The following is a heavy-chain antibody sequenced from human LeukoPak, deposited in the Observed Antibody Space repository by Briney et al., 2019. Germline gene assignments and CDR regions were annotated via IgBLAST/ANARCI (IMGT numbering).Heavy chain of an antibody. CDR3: ARDSGRFDVFDI. V-gene: IGHV3-74*01. J-gene: IGHJ3*02. D-gene: IGHD3-10*01. CDR1: GFTFSDYW. CDR2: INGEGTYT. Sequence: GGSLRLSCAASGFTFSDYWMHWVRQVPGEGLVWVSRINGEGTYTTYADSVKGRFTISRDNSKNTLYLQMNSLRVEDTAVYYCARDSGRFDVFDIWGQGTMVTVSS.